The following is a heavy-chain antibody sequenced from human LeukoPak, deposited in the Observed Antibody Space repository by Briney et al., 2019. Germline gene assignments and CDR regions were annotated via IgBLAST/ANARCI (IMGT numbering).Heavy chain of an antibody. CDR3: ARGYYDSSGLFFVY. CDR2: FDPEDGET. Sequence: ASVKVSCKVSGYTLTELSMHWVRQAPGKGLEWMGGFDPEDGETIYAQKFQGRVTMTRDTSTSTVYMELSSLRSEDTAVYYCARGYYDSSGLFFVYWGQGTLVTVSS. CDR1: GYTLTELS. J-gene: IGHJ4*02. V-gene: IGHV1-24*01. D-gene: IGHD3-22*01.